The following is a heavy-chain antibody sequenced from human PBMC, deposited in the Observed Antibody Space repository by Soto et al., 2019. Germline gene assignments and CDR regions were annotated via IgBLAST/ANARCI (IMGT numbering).Heavy chain of an antibody. CDR1: GCTFTRYY. CDR2: INPSGSGT. Sequence: ASVKVSCKASGCTFTRYYMHWVRQAPGQGLEWMGIINPSGSGTSYAQKFQGRVTMTRDTSTSTVYMELSSLRSEDTAVYYCARGLIVVATDFDYCGQGTLVTV. J-gene: IGHJ4*02. CDR3: ARGLIVVATDFDY. V-gene: IGHV1-46*01. D-gene: IGHD1-26*01.